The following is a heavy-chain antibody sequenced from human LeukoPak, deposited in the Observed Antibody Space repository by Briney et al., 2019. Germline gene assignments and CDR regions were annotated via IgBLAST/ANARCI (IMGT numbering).Heavy chain of an antibody. CDR3: AKIGVLRFSEWFPDRDY. D-gene: IGHD3-3*01. CDR2: IRYDGSNK. CDR1: GFTFSSYG. V-gene: IGHV3-30*02. J-gene: IGHJ4*02. Sequence: PGGSLRLSCAASGFTFSSYGMHWVRQAPGKGLEWVAFIRYDGSNKYYADSVKGRFTISRDNSKNTLYLQMNSLRAEDTAVYYCAKIGVLRFSEWFPDRDYWGQGTLVTVSS.